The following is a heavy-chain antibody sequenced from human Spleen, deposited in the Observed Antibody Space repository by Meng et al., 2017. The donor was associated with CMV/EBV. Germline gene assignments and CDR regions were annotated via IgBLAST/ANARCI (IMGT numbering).Heavy chain of an antibody. Sequence: VQLGQLGPKVKKPWASVKVSCQASGSTFTSHGIIWVRQAPGQGLEWMGWISAYNGNTNYAQKLQGRVTMTTDTSTSTAYMELRSLRSDDTAVYYCALRPYDILTGYSFDYWGQGTLVTVSS. CDR3: ALRPYDILTGYSFDY. CDR2: ISAYNGNT. J-gene: IGHJ4*02. V-gene: IGHV1-18*01. CDR1: GSTFTSHG. D-gene: IGHD3-9*01.